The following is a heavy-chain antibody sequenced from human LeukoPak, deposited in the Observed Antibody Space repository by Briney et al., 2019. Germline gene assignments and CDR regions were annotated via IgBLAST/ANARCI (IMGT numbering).Heavy chain of an antibody. D-gene: IGHD6-19*01. Sequence: GESLKISCKGSGYSFTSYWIGWVRQMPGKGLEWMGIIYPGDSDTRYSPSFQGQVTISADKSISTAYLQWSSLKASDTAMYYCARTVHSSGWYGVDFQHWGQGTLVTVSS. V-gene: IGHV5-51*01. J-gene: IGHJ1*01. CDR1: GYSFTSYW. CDR2: IYPGDSDT. CDR3: ARTVHSSGWYGVDFQH.